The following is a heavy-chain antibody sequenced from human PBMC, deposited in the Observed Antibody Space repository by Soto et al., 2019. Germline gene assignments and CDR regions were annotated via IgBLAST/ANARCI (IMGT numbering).Heavy chain of an antibody. CDR1: GFNFGPFW. D-gene: IGHD3-10*01. Sequence: GGSLRLSCAASGFNFGPFWMHWVRQAPGKGLVWVSHINSDGSTIVYADSVKGRFTISRDNAKSTLFLQMNGLRVEDTAVYYCARDRGYPDSFNIWGQGTTVTVSS. CDR3: ARDRGYPDSFNI. CDR2: INSDGSTI. J-gene: IGHJ3*02. V-gene: IGHV3-74*01.